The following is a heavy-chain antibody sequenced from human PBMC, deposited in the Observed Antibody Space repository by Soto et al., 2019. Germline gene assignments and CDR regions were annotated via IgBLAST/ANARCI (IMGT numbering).Heavy chain of an antibody. V-gene: IGHV1-18*01. Sequence: QIQLVQSGAEVKKPGASVKVSCKASGYTFSSYHITWVRQAPGQGLEWMGWISAYNGNTNYAQNLQGRVTMTTDPSTSTTYMKPRSLRPDDTAVYYCARDLLPVDYWGPGTLVTVSS. CDR2: ISAYNGNT. CDR3: ARDLLPVDY. J-gene: IGHJ4*02. CDR1: GYTFSSYH.